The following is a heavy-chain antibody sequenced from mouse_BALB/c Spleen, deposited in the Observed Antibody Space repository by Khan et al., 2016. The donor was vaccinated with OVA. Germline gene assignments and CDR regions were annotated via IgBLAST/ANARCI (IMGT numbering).Heavy chain of an antibody. J-gene: IGHJ3*01. Sequence: EVELVESGGGLVQPGGSRKLSCAASGFTFSSFGMHWVRQAPEKGLEWVAYINSGSTTVYYADTVKGRFSISRDNPKNTLFLEMTSLRSEDTSIYYCARRGPSEVFDYWGQGTLVTVSA. V-gene: IGHV5-17*02. CDR2: INSGSTTV. CDR1: GFTFSSFG. CDR3: ARRGPSEVFDY.